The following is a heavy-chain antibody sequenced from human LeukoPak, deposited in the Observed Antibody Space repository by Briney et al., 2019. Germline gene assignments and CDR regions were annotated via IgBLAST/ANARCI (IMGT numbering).Heavy chain of an antibody. Sequence: PSQTLSLTCTVSGGSISSGGYYWSWIRQHPGKGLEWIGYIYYSGSTYYNPSLKSRVTISVDTSKNQFPLKLSSVTAADTAVYYCAREISGSGPPHYWGQGTLVTVSS. V-gene: IGHV4-31*03. D-gene: IGHD3-10*01. CDR2: IYYSGST. CDR3: AREISGSGPPHY. J-gene: IGHJ4*02. CDR1: GGSISSGGYY.